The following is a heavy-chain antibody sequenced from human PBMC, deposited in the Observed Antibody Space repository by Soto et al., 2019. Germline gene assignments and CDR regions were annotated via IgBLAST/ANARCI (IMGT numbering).Heavy chain of an antibody. J-gene: IGHJ4*02. CDR3: ARVFYDFWSGYYTPTFFDY. CDR2: ISAYNGNT. Sequence: GASVKVSCKASGYTFTSYGISWVRQAPGQGLERMGWISAYNGNTNYAQKLQGRVTMTTDTSTSTAYMELRSLRSDDAAVYYCARVFYDFWSGYYTPTFFDYWGQGTLVTV. V-gene: IGHV1-18*01. D-gene: IGHD3-3*01. CDR1: GYTFTSYG.